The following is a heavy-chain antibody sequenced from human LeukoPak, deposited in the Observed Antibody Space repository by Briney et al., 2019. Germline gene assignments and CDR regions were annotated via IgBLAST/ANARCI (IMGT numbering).Heavy chain of an antibody. CDR1: GFTVSSNY. CDR3: AKGGGIAVAGSVLPFDY. V-gene: IGHV3-53*01. Sequence: GGSLRLSCAASGFTVSSNYMSWVRQAPGKGLEWVSVIYSGGSTYYADSVKGRFTISRDNSKNTLYLQMNSLRAEDTAVYYCAKGGGIAVAGSVLPFDYWGQGTLVTVSS. D-gene: IGHD6-19*01. J-gene: IGHJ4*02. CDR2: IYSGGST.